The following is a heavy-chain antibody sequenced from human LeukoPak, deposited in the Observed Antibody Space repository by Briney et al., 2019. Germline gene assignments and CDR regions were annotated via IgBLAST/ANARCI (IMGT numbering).Heavy chain of an antibody. CDR2: INPNSGGT. Sequence: RASVKVSCKASGYTFTGYYMHWVRQAPGQGLEWMGWINPNSGGTNYAQKFQGRVTMTRDTSISTAYMELSRLRSDDTAVYYCARDQYYYDSSGYDAKENAFDIWGQGTMVTVSS. V-gene: IGHV1-2*02. CDR3: ARDQYYYDSSGYDAKENAFDI. CDR1: GYTFTGYY. D-gene: IGHD3-22*01. J-gene: IGHJ3*02.